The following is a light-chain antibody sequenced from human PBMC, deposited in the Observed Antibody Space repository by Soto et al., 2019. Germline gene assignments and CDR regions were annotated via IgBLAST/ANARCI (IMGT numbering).Light chain of an antibody. J-gene: IGKJ1*01. V-gene: IGKV3-11*01. CDR2: DAS. CDR3: QQRSNWPPWT. Sequence: EIVLTQSPATLSLSPGERATLSCRASQSVSSYLAWYQQKPGQAPRLLIYDASNRATGIPARFSGSGSGTDFSLTISSLEPENFADYYCQQRSNWPPWTFGQGTKVEIK. CDR1: QSVSSY.